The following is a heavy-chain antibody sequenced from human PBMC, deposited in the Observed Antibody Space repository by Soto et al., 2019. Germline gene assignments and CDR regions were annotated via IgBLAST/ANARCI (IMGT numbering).Heavy chain of an antibody. D-gene: IGHD6-6*01. CDR2: SNAGNGNT. Sequence: ASVKVSCKASGYTFTSYAMHWVRQAPGQRLEWMGWSNAGNGNTKYSRKFQGRVTITRDTSASTAYMELSSLRSEDTAVYYCGRVPEYSSWFDPWGQGTLVTVSS. CDR1: GYTFTSYA. V-gene: IGHV1-3*01. J-gene: IGHJ5*02. CDR3: GRVPEYSSWFDP.